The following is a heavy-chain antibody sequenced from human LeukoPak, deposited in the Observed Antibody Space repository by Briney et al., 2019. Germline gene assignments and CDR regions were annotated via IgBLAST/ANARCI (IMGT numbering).Heavy chain of an antibody. V-gene: IGHV5-51*01. Sequence: GESLKISCKGSGYSFTSQWIGWLRQMPGKGLEWMGIIYPADSDTKYSPSFQGQVTISADKSINTAYLQWSSLKASDTAMYYCFMGSQLPGAFDIWGQGTMVTVSS. CDR2: IYPADSDT. CDR1: GYSFTSQW. CDR3: FMGSQLPGAFDI. D-gene: IGHD1-26*01. J-gene: IGHJ3*02.